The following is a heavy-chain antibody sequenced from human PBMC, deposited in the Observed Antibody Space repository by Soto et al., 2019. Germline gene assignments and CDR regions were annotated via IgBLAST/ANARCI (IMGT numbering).Heavy chain of an antibody. D-gene: IGHD6-19*01. CDR1: GFTFSSYG. CDR2: IWYDGSNK. CDR3: ARAPRGYSSGWYPGV. J-gene: IGHJ4*02. V-gene: IGHV3-33*01. Sequence: QVPLVESGGGVVQPGRSLRLSCAASGFTFSSYGMHWVRQAPGKGLEWVAVIWYDGSNKYYADSVKGRFTISRDNSKNTLYLQMNSLRAEDTAVYYCARAPRGYSSGWYPGVWGQGTLVTVSS.